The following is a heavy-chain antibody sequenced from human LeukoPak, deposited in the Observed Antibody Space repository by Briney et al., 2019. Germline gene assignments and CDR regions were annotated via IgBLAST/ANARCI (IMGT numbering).Heavy chain of an antibody. V-gene: IGHV4-34*01. CDR3: ARWRGYSLYYYYMDV. Sequence: PSETLSLTCAVYGGSFSGYYWSWIRQPPGKGLEWIGEINHSGSTNYNPSLKSRVTISVDTSKNQFSLKLSSVTAADTAVYYCARWRGYSLYYYYMDVWGKGTTVTVSS. CDR2: INHSGST. D-gene: IGHD5-18*01. CDR1: GGSFSGYY. J-gene: IGHJ6*03.